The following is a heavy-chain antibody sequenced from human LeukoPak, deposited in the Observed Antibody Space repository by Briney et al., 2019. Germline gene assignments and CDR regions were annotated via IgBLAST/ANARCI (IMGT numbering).Heavy chain of an antibody. CDR1: GLSLRTGGVG. Sequence: SGPTLVNPTQTLTLTCTFSGLSLRTGGVGVGWVRQPPGKALEWLALIYSNDDERYSPSLKSRLTITKDTSKNQVVLTVTNMDPVDTGTYYCAHRRRSGDYFDFWGQGTLVTVSS. CDR2: IYSNDDE. CDR3: AHRRRSGDYFDF. V-gene: IGHV2-5*01. D-gene: IGHD3-10*01. J-gene: IGHJ4*02.